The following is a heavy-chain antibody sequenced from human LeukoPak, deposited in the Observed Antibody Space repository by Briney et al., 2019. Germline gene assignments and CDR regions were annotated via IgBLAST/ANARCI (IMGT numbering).Heavy chain of an antibody. J-gene: IGHJ4*01. CDR3: ARAQRGYSFVFDL. V-gene: IGHV4-59*01. CDR1: GGSISPYY. Sequence: SETLSLTCTVSGGSISPYYWMWIPQPPGKELEGIGYIYSSGITNYNPSLTSRPTISVATSKTQFSLKLNSATAADTALYYCARAQRGYSFVFDLWGLGTPATVSS. CDR2: IYSSGIT. D-gene: IGHD5-18*01.